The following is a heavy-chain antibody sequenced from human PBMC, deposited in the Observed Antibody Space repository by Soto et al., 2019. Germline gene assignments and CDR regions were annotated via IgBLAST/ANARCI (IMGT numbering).Heavy chain of an antibody. CDR3: AKDWGIAVAAH. CDR1: GFTFSSTG. Sequence: LRLSCAASGFTFSSTGMHWVRQAPGKGLEWVAVISHDGGNKYYGDSVKGRFTISRDNSKNTLYLQMNSLRADDTAVYYCAKDWGIAVAAHWGQGTLVTVSS. V-gene: IGHV3-30*18. D-gene: IGHD6-19*01. CDR2: ISHDGGNK. J-gene: IGHJ4*02.